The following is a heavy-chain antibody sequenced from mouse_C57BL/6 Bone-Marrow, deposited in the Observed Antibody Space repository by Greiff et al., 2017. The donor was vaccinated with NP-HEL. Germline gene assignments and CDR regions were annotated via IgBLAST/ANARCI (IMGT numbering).Heavy chain of an antibody. Sequence: VQLQQSGPELVKPGASVKISCKASGYAFSSSWMHWVKQRPGQGLEWIGRIYPGDGDTNYNGKFKGKATLTADKSSSTAYMQLSSLTSEDSAVFFYERAGWDGFAYWGQGTLVTVSA. CDR2: IYPGDGDT. CDR1: GYAFSSSW. V-gene: IGHV1-82*01. D-gene: IGHD4-1*01. CDR3: ERAGWDGFAY. J-gene: IGHJ3*01.